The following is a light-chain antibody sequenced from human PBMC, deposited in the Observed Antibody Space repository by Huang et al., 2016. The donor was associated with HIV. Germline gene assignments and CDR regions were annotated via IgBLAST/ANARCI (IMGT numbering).Light chain of an antibody. Sequence: AIQMTQSPSSLSASVGDRVTITCRASQGIRNYLGWYQQKPGKAPKLLIYSASSLQSGVPSMFSGSGSGTDFTLTISSLQPEDFATYYCLQDHSFPLTFGGGTKVEIK. CDR2: SAS. CDR1: QGIRNY. CDR3: LQDHSFPLT. J-gene: IGKJ4*01. V-gene: IGKV1-6*01.